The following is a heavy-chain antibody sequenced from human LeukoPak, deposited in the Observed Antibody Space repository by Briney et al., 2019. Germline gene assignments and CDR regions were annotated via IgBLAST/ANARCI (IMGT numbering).Heavy chain of an antibody. CDR2: INHSGST. CDR3: ARGYVLRYFDWLLSEECYFDY. J-gene: IGHJ4*02. D-gene: IGHD3-9*01. Sequence: SETLSLTCAVYGGSISGYYWSWIRQPPGKGLEWIGEINHSGSTNYNPSLKSRVTISVDTSKNQFSLKLSSVTAADTAVYYCARGYVLRYFDWLLSEECYFDYWGQGTLVTVSS. CDR1: GGSISGYY. V-gene: IGHV4-34*01.